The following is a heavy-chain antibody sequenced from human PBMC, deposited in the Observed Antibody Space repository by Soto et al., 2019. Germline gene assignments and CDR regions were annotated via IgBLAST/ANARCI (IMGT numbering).Heavy chain of an antibody. CDR1: GYTFTGHY. Sequence: ASVKVSCKASGYTFTGHYMHWVRQAPGQGLEWMGRINPNSVSTNYAQKFQGRVTMTRDTSISTAYMELSRLRSDDTAVYYCAREPMVRAAHGFDIWGQGTMVTVSS. J-gene: IGHJ3*02. V-gene: IGHV1-2*06. D-gene: IGHD3-10*01. CDR2: INPNSVST. CDR3: AREPMVRAAHGFDI.